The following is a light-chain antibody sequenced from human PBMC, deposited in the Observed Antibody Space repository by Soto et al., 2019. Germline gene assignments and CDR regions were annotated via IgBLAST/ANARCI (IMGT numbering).Light chain of an antibody. V-gene: IGLV3-10*01. Sequence: SYELTQPPSVSVSPGQTARITCSGDALPTRFAHWYKQKAGHAPVQVIYEDNKRPSGIPERFSGSSPGTVATLVISEAQVEDEGDYYCFSPDNSGNLGVFGPGTKVTVL. CDR3: FSPDNSGNLGV. J-gene: IGLJ1*01. CDR1: ALPTRF. CDR2: EDN.